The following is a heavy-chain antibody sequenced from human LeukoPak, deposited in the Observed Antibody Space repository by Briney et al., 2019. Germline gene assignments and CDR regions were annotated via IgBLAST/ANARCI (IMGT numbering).Heavy chain of an antibody. J-gene: IGHJ4*02. V-gene: IGHV3-7*03. CDR2: IKQDGSEK. CDR1: GFTFSSYW. CDR3: ARAMYYYDSSGLLHY. Sequence: PGGSLRLSCAASGFTFSSYWMSWVRQAPGKGLEWMANIKQDGSEKYYVDSVKGRFTISRDNAKNSLYLQMNSLRAEDTAVYYCARAMYYYDSSGLLHYWGQGTLVTVSS. D-gene: IGHD3-22*01.